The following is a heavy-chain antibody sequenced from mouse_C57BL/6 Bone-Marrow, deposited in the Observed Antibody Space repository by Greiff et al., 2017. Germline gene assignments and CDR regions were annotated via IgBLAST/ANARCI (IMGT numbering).Heavy chain of an antibody. CDR2: IWSGGST. J-gene: IGHJ1*03. CDR3: ARSYTTGYFDV. CDR1: GFSLTSYG. D-gene: IGHD1-1*01. Sequence: QVQLQQSGPGLVQPSQSLSITCTVSGFSLTSYGVHWVRQSPGKGLEWLGVIWSGGSTDYNAAFISRLSISKDNSKGQVFFKMNSLQADDTAIYYCARSYTTGYFDVWGTGTTVTVSS. V-gene: IGHV2-2*01.